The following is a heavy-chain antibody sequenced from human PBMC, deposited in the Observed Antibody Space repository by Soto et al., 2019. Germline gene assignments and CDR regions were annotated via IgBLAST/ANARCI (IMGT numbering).Heavy chain of an antibody. J-gene: IGHJ6*02. Sequence: EVQLLESGGGLVQPGGALRLSCAASGFTFSSYDMSWVRRAPGKGLEWVSGISASGGSTNYADSVKGRFTISRDNSKNTLYLQMNSLRAEDTAVYYCAKSRSTLDYMNYEARTYYYSGMDVWGQGTTVTVSS. CDR2: ISASGGST. CDR1: GFTFSSYD. V-gene: IGHV3-23*01. CDR3: AKSRSTLDYMNYEARTYYYSGMDV. D-gene: IGHD4-4*01.